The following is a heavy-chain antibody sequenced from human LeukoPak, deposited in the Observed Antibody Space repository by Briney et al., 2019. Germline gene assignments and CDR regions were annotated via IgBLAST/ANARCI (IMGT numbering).Heavy chain of an antibody. CDR2: IYYSGST. J-gene: IGHJ2*01. CDR1: GGSISSYY. D-gene: IGHD6-13*01. V-gene: IGHV4-59*08. CDR3: AGTLIAAAGFWYFDL. Sequence: PSETLSLTCTVSGGSISSYYWGWIRQPPGKGLEWIGYIYYSGSTNYNPSLKSRVTISVDTSKNQFSLKLSSVTAADTAVYYCAGTLIAAAGFWYFDLWGRGTLVTVSS.